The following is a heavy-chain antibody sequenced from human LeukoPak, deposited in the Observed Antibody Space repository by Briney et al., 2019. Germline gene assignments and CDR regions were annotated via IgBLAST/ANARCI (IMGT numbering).Heavy chain of an antibody. CDR1: GFPFSSYW. CDR2: ISGDGTIK. Sequence: GGSLRLSCEPSGFPFSSYWMLWVRQAPGKGLVWVSRISGDGTIKTYADFVRGRFTISRDNTKNILYLQMNSLKVEDMATYFCSRSQFDYWGQGVLVTVSP. CDR3: SRSQFDY. V-gene: IGHV3-74*03. J-gene: IGHJ4*02.